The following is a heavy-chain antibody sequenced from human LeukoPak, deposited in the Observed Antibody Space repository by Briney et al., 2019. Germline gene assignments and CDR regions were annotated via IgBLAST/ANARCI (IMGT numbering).Heavy chain of an antibody. V-gene: IGHV3-74*01. J-gene: IGHJ4*02. CDR1: GFTFSSHW. CDR3: AKDQYSGIYYSFDY. D-gene: IGHD1-26*01. Sequence: PGGSLRLSCAASGFTFSSHWMHWVRQVPGKGLGWVSRINSDGSITNYADSVKGRFTISRDNSKNTLYLQMNSLRVEDTALYYCAKDQYSGIYYSFDYWGQGTLVTVSS. CDR2: INSDGSIT.